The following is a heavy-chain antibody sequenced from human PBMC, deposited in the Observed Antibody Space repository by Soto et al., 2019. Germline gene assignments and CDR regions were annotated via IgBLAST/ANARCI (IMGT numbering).Heavy chain of an antibody. CDR1: GGSISSYY. D-gene: IGHD3-9*01. CDR3: ARHSPDFDWLSQFDY. V-gene: IGHV4-59*08. Sequence: SETLSLTCTVSGGSISSYYWSWIRQTPGKGLEWIGYIFYFGSTNYNPSLKSRVTLSIDTSKNQLSLKLSSVTAAYTALYYCARHSPDFDWLSQFDYWGQGTLVTVSS. J-gene: IGHJ4*02. CDR2: IFYFGST.